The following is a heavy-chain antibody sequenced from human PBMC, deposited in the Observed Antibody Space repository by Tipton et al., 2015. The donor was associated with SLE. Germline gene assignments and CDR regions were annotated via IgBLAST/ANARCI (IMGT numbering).Heavy chain of an antibody. Sequence: TLSLTCTVSGGSISSGRFYWSWIRKPAGEGLEWIGQIYLSGRTDYNPSLESRATISLDRSENRFSRLLPSVTAADTAVYYCARSSSTVTGGFDPWGQGRLVTVSS. V-gene: IGHV4-61*09. CDR1: GGSISSGRFY. CDR2: IYLSGRT. D-gene: IGHD4-17*01. CDR3: ARSSSTVTGGFDP. J-gene: IGHJ5*01.